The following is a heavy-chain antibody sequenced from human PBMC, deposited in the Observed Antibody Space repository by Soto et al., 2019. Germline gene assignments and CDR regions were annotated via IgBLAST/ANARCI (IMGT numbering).Heavy chain of an antibody. CDR1: GGSFSSYI. J-gene: IGHJ6*02. Sequence: SVKVSCKASGGSFSSYIVSWVRQAPGQGLEWMGRIIPVLGVEYYAQKFQGRVTITADKSTSTAYMELSSLRSEDTAVYYCAKSPNPGSDTPSYYGIDVWALGTTVTGSS. CDR3: AKSPNPGSDTPSYYGIDV. D-gene: IGHD2-15*01. V-gene: IGHV1-69*02. CDR2: IIPVLGVE.